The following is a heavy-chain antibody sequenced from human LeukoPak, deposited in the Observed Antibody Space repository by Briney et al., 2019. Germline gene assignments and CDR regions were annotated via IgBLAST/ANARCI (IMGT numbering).Heavy chain of an antibody. CDR3: ARHSMYYYDSSGYRY. J-gene: IGHJ4*02. Sequence: SETLSLTCAVYGGSSSGYYWSWIRQPPGKGLEWIGEINHSGSTNYNPSLKSRVTISVDTSKNQFSLKLSSVTAADTAVYYCARHSMYYYDSSGYRYWGQGTLVTVSS. CDR1: GGSSSGYY. V-gene: IGHV4-34*01. CDR2: INHSGST. D-gene: IGHD3-22*01.